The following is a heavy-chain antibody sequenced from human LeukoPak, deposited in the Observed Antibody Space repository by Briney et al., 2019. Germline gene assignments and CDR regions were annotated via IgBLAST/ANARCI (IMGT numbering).Heavy chain of an antibody. CDR1: GFTVSDNY. D-gene: IGHD3-3*01. Sequence: GSLRLSCAASGFTVSDNYISWVRQAPGKGLEWIGSIYYSGSTYYNPSLKSRVTISVDTSKNQFSLKLSSVTAADTAVYYCARQNYDFWSGYYTVPYNWGQGTLVTVSS. CDR2: IYYSGST. J-gene: IGHJ4*02. V-gene: IGHV4-39*01. CDR3: ARQNYDFWSGYYTVPYN.